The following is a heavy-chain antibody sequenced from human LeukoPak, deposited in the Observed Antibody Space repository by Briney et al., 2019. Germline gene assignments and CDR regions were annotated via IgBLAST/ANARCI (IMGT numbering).Heavy chain of an antibody. Sequence: GGSLRLSCTASRFTFSRYGMHWVRQAPGKGLEWVAVISYDGTNKYYSDSVKGRFTISRDNSKNTLYLQMNSVRAEDTAVYYCVKDQAYCTGGNCYYYFYYLDVWGKGTTVTVSS. V-gene: IGHV3-30*18. J-gene: IGHJ6*03. CDR1: RFTFSRYG. CDR3: VKDQAYCTGGNCYYYFYYLDV. D-gene: IGHD2-15*01. CDR2: ISYDGTNK.